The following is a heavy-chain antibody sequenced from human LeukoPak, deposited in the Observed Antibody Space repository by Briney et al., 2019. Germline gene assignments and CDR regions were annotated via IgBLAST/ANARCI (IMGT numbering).Heavy chain of an antibody. CDR1: GGSISSSSYY. D-gene: IGHD3-3*01. J-gene: IGHJ4*02. CDR2: IYYSGST. CDR3: ARVWYDFWSGYFDY. V-gene: IGHV4-39*07. Sequence: SETLSLTCTVSGGSISSSSYYWGWIRQPPGKGLEWIGSIYYSGSTYYNPSLKSRVTISVDTSKNQFSLKLSSVTAADTAVYYCARVWYDFWSGYFDYWGQGTLVTVSS.